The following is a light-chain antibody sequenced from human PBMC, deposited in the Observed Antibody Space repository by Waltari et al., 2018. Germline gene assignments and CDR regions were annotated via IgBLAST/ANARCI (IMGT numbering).Light chain of an antibody. Sequence: DIQMTQSPSSLSASIGDRVIISCRASQDISSWLVWYQQKSDEAPKTLIYAASNLQSGVPSRFSGSGSGTHFTLTISSLQPEDFATYYCQHYDSYPPTFCPGTKVDHK. CDR1: QDISSW. J-gene: IGKJ3*01. CDR2: AAS. CDR3: QHYDSYPPT. V-gene: IGKV1D-16*01.